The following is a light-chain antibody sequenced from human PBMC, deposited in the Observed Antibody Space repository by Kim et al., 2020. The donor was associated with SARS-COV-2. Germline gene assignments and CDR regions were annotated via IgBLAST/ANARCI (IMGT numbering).Light chain of an antibody. CDR3: QQYNSYPWT. V-gene: IGKV1-5*01. CDR2: DAS. CDR1: QSISSW. J-gene: IGKJ1*01. Sequence: DIQMTQSPSTLSASVGDRVTITCRASQSISSWLAWYQQKPGKAPKLLIYDASSLESGVPSRFSGSGSGTEFTLTISSLQPDEFATYYCQQYNSYPWTFGQGTKVGIK.